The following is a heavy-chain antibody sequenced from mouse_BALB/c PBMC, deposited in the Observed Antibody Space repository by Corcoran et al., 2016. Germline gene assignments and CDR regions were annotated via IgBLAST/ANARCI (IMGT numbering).Heavy chain of an antibody. CDR2: IDPANGNT. CDR3: ANWDWYFDV. V-gene: IGHV14-3*02. D-gene: IGHD4-1*01. Sequence: EVQLQQSGAELVKPGASVKLSCTASGFNLKDTYMHWVKQRPEKGLERIGRIDPANGNTKYDPKFQGKATITADTSSNTAYLQLSSLTSEDTAGYYCANWDWYFDVWGAGTTVTGSS. J-gene: IGHJ1*01. CDR1: GFNLKDTY.